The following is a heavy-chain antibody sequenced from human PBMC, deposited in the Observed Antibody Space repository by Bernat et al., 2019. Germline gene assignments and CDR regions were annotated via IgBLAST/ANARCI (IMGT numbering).Heavy chain of an antibody. CDR3: ARGGSSGWYDYYGMDV. J-gene: IGHJ6*02. Sequence: QVHLVQSGAEVKKPGASVKVSCKASGYTFTHHGITWVRQAPGQGLEWMGWISCYNGDTIYAQRFQGRVTMTTDRSTSTASMELRDLTSDDTAIYYCARGGSSGWYDYYGMDVWGQGTTVTVSS. V-gene: IGHV1-18*04. D-gene: IGHD6-19*01. CDR2: ISCYNGDT. CDR1: GYTFTHHG.